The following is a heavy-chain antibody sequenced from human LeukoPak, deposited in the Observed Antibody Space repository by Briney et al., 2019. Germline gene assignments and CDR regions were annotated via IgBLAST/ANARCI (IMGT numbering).Heavy chain of an antibody. CDR2: INWNGGST. V-gene: IGHV3-20*01. J-gene: IGHJ6*03. CDR3: ARARRDYGDYVPYYYYYMDV. Sequence: GGSLRLSCAASGFTFDDYGMSWVRQAPGKGLEWVSGINWNGGSTGYADSVKGRFTISRDNAKNSLYLQMNSLRAEDTAVYHCARARRDYGDYVPYYYYYMDVWGKGTTVTVSS. D-gene: IGHD4-17*01. CDR1: GFTFDDYG.